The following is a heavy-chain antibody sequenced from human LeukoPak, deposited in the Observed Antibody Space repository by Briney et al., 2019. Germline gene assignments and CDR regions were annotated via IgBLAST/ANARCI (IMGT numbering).Heavy chain of an antibody. CDR1: GGTFSSYA. V-gene: IGHV1-69*04. D-gene: IGHD3-9*01. Sequence: SVKVSCKASGGTFSSYAISWVRQAPGQGLEWMGRIIPILGIANYAQKFQGRVTITADKSTSTAYMELSSLRSEDTAVYYCAREGLDYDILTGFLDYWGQGTLVTVSS. CDR3: AREGLDYDILTGFLDY. J-gene: IGHJ4*02. CDR2: IIPILGIA.